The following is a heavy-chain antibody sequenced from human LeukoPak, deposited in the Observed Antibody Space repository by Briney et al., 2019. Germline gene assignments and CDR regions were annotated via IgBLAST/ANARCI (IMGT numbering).Heavy chain of an antibody. Sequence: SETLSLTCSFSVSSFRSGHYWGLIRQSSGQGLDWIGNVHETGYANYNPSLRSRVTIYVDPSKSQFSLRLTSVTAGDTAVYYCARTVVTATIDGFQIWGQGTMVTVSS. CDR2: VHETGYA. D-gene: IGHD2-21*02. CDR1: VSSFRSGHY. V-gene: IGHV4-38-2*02. J-gene: IGHJ3*02. CDR3: ARTVVTATIDGFQI.